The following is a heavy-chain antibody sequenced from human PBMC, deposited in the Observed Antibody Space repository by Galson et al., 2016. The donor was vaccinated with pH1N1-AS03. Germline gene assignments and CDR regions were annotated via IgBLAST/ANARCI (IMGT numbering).Heavy chain of an antibody. Sequence: SETLSLTCTVSRGPFGGAYWTWIRQPPGKGLEWIGEIIIGRGLPPTYTPSLKRRVTISIDTSRGELSLKLRSVTAADTGVYYCARRPTGIDYWGQGVQVTVSS. CDR2: IIIGRGLPP. D-gene: IGHD3-10*01. CDR3: ARRPTGIDY. V-gene: IGHV4-34*12. J-gene: IGHJ4*02. CDR1: RGPFGGAY.